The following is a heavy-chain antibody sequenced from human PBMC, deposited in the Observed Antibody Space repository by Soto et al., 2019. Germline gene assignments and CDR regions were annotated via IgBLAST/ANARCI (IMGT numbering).Heavy chain of an antibody. CDR3: AGTGDSSGWFYWYFDL. D-gene: IGHD6-19*01. Sequence: QVQLQESGPGLVKPSETLSLTCTVSGGSISSYYWSWIRQPPGKGLEWIGYIYYSGSTNYNPSLKSRVTISVDTSKNQFSLKLSSVTAADTAVYYCAGTGDSSGWFYWYFDLWGRGTLVTFSS. CDR1: GGSISSYY. J-gene: IGHJ2*01. V-gene: IGHV4-59*01. CDR2: IYYSGST.